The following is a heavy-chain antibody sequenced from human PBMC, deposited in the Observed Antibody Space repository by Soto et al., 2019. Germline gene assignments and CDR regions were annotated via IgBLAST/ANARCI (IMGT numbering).Heavy chain of an antibody. CDR2: ISYDGTYI. D-gene: IGHD4-17*01. V-gene: IGHV3-30*09. CDR3: AVGYGGSRRNWFDP. CDR1: GFTFSSYA. J-gene: IGHJ5*02. Sequence: QVQLVESGGGVVQPGRSLKLSCAASGFTFSSYAMHWVRQAPGKGLEWVAAISYDGTYIYHADSVKGRFAISRDNVKNALDLQMDSLRAWDTAAYYWAVGYGGSRRNWFDPWGQGTLVTVSS.